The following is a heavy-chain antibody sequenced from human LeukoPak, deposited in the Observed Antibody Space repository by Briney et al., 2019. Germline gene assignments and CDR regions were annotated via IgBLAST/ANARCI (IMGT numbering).Heavy chain of an antibody. CDR3: ARGAVSRRNWFDP. CDR1: GFTFSSYW. CDR2: IKQDGSEK. J-gene: IGHJ5*02. V-gene: IGHV3-7*03. Sequence: PGGSLRLSCAASGFTFSSYWMSWVRQAPGKGLEWVANIKQDGSEKYYVDSVKGRFTISRDNAKNSLYLQMNSLRAEDTAVYYCARGAVSRRNWFDPWGQGTLVTVSS. D-gene: IGHD1-14*01.